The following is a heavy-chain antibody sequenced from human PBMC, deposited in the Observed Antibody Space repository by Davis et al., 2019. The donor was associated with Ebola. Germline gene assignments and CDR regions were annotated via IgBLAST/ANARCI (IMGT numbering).Heavy chain of an antibody. D-gene: IGHD3-22*01. J-gene: IGHJ4*02. CDR1: GFTFSSYS. Sequence: GESLKISCAASGFTFSSYSMNWVRQAPGKGLEWVSSISSSSSYIYYADSVKGRFTISRDNAKNSQYLQMNSLRAEDTAVYYCARETYYYDSSGYYRYYFDYWGQGTLVTVSS. CDR2: ISSSSSYI. CDR3: ARETYYYDSSGYYRYYFDY. V-gene: IGHV3-21*01.